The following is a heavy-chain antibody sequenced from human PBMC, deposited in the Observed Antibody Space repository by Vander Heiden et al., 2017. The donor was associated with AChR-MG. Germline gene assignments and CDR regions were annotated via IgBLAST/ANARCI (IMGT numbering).Heavy chain of an antibody. Sequence: QVQLQESGPGLVKPSETLSLTCTVSGGSISSYYWSWIRQPPGKGLEWIGYIYYSGSTHYNPSLKSRVTISVDTSKLQFPRKLSSVTAADTAVYYCARLCGKGAIPGADIWGQGTMVTVSS. V-gene: IGHV4-59*01. CDR2: IYYSGST. D-gene: IGHD2-21*01. CDR3: ARLCGKGAIPGADI. J-gene: IGHJ3*02. CDR1: GGSISSYY.